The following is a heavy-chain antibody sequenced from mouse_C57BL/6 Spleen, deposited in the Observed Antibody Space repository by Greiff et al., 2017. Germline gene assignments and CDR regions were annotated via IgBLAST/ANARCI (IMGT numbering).Heavy chain of an antibody. J-gene: IGHJ4*01. CDR2: INYDGSST. V-gene: IGHV5-16*01. Sequence: EVHLVESEGGLVQPGSSMKLSCTASGFTFSDYYMAWVRQVPEKGLEWVANINYDGSSTYYLDSLKSRFIISRDNAKNILYLQMSSLKSEDTATYYCARDGDYGSAMDYWGQGTSVTVSS. D-gene: IGHD1-1*01. CDR1: GFTFSDYY. CDR3: ARDGDYGSAMDY.